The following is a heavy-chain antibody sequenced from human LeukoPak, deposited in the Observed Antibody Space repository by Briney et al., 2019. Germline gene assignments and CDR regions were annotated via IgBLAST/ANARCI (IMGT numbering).Heavy chain of an antibody. Sequence: SQTLSLTCAVSGYSISSGYCWAWIRQPPGKGLEWIGTICHSGSTYYNPSLKSRVIISVDTSKNQFSLKLTSVTAADKAVYYCPRHGHWGFPLYYFDYWGQGTLVTVSS. CDR1: GYSISSGYC. V-gene: IGHV4-38-2*01. D-gene: IGHD7-27*01. J-gene: IGHJ4*02. CDR2: ICHSGST. CDR3: PRHGHWGFPLYYFDY.